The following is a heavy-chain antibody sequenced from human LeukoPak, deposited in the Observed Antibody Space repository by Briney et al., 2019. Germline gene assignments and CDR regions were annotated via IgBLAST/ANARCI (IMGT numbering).Heavy chain of an antibody. CDR2: IYYSGTT. CDR1: GGSISSYY. V-gene: IGHV4-59*01. D-gene: IGHD6-13*01. Sequence: SETLSLTCTVSGGSISSYYWSWIRQPPGEGLGWIGYIYYSGTTNYNPSLKSRVTISVATSKNQFSLKLSSVTAADTAVYYCARGVYIAAAQYGYWGQGTLVTVSS. J-gene: IGHJ4*02. CDR3: ARGVYIAAAQYGY.